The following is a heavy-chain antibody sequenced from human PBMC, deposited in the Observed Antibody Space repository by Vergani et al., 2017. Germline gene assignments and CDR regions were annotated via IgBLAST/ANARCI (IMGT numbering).Heavy chain of an antibody. CDR1: GFTFSTYD. CDR2: IGTAGDT. Sequence: EVQLVESGGGLVQPGGSLRLSCAASGFTFSTYDMHWVRQATGKGLEWVSAIGTAGDTYYPGSVKGRFTISRENAKNSLYLQMNSLRAEDTAVYYCAKGVGVNYYGSGTRLGYWGQGTLVTVSS. CDR3: AKGVGVNYYGSGTRLGY. J-gene: IGHJ4*02. V-gene: IGHV3-13*01. D-gene: IGHD3-10*01.